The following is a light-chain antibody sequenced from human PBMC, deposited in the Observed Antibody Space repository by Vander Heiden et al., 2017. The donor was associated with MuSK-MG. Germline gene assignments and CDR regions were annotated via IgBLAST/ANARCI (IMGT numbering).Light chain of an antibody. CDR3: CSYAGSYVV. CDR1: SSDVGGYNY. CDR2: DVS. Sequence: QSALTQPRSVSGSPGQSVTISCTGTSSDVGGYNYVSWYQQHPGKAHILMIYDVSKRPSGVPDRFSGSKSGTTASLTISGLQAEDEADYYCCSYAGSYVVFGGGTKLTVL. J-gene: IGLJ2*01. V-gene: IGLV2-11*01.